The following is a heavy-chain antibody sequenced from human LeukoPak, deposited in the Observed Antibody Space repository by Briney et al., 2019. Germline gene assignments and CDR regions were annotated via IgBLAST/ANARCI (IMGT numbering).Heavy chain of an antibody. CDR1: GFTFGDYS. Sequence: PGGSLRLSCTASGFTFGDYSMTWVRQAPGKGLQWVGFIRSKTYGGTTEYAASVKGRFTISRDDSKSSAYLQINRMKTVETAVYYCTRGNSGSYYNQGFDYWGQGTPVTVSS. V-gene: IGHV3-49*04. D-gene: IGHD3-10*01. J-gene: IGHJ4*02. CDR2: IRSKTYGGTT. CDR3: TRGNSGSYYNQGFDY.